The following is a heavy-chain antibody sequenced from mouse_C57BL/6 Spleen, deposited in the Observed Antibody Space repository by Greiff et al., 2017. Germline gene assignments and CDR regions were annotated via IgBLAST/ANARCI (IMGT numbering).Heavy chain of an antibody. J-gene: IGHJ2*01. CDR1: GYTFTSYG. Sequence: QVQLQQSGAELARPGASVKLSCKASGYTFTSYGISWVKQRTGQGLEWIGEIYPRSGNTYYNEKFKGKATLTADKSSSTAYMELRSLTSEDSAVYFCAREGFITTVVAYYFDYWGQGTTLTVSS. V-gene: IGHV1-81*01. D-gene: IGHD1-1*01. CDR3: AREGFITTVVAYYFDY. CDR2: IYPRSGNT.